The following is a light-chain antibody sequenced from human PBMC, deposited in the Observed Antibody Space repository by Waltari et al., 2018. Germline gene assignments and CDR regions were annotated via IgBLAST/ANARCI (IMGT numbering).Light chain of an antibody. CDR1: SSNIGSNI. J-gene: IGLJ3*02. CDR2: RND. CDR3: AAWDDTLNGRWE. Sequence: QSVLTQPPSASATPGQRVTISCSGSSSNIGSNIVNWYQQGPGTTPKLLIYRNDHRPSGVPYRFSGSKSGTAASLAISGLRSEDEADYYCAAWDDTLNGRWEFGGGTKLTVL. V-gene: IGLV1-44*01.